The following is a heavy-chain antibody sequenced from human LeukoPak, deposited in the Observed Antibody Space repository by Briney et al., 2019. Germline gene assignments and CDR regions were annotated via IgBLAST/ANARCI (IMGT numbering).Heavy chain of an antibody. J-gene: IGHJ2*01. Sequence: SETLSLTCTVSGDSLSNYYWSWIRQPPGKGLEWIGYIYYSESTNYTPSLKSRVTISVVSSKNQFFLDLTSVTAADTAVYYCARGLMRYDSDSRCLHWYLDLWGRGTLVTVSS. CDR3: ARGLMRYDSDSRCLHWYLDL. CDR2: IYYSEST. D-gene: IGHD3-22*01. CDR1: GDSLSNYY. V-gene: IGHV4-59*13.